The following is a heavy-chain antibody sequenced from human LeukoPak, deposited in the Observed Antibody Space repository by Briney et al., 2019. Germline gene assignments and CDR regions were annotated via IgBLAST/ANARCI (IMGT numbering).Heavy chain of an antibody. CDR2: IYYSGGT. V-gene: IGHV4-39*01. J-gene: IGHJ5*02. CDR1: GGSISSSSYY. Sequence: PSETLSLTCTVSGGSISSSSYYWGWIRQPPGKGLEWIGSIYYSGGTYYNPSLKSRVTISVDTSKNQFSLKLSSVTAADTAVYYCARQSSTSWNWFDPWGQGTLVTVSS. CDR3: ARQSSTSWNWFDP. D-gene: IGHD2-2*01.